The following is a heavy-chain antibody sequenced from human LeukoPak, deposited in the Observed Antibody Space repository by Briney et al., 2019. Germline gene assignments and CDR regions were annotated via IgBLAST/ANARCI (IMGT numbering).Heavy chain of an antibody. J-gene: IGHJ3*02. CDR2: INPNSGGT. Sequence: ASVKVSCKASGGTFSSYAISWVRQAPGQGLEWMGWINPNSGGTNYAQKFQGRVTMTRDTSISTAYMELSRLRPDDTAVYYCARTLFPQDAFDIWGQGTMVTVSS. CDR3: ARTLFPQDAFDI. CDR1: GGTFSSYA. V-gene: IGHV1-2*02.